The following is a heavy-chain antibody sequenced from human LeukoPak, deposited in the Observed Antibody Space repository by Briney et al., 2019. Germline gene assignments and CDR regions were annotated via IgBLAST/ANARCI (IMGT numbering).Heavy chain of an antibody. CDR1: GFTFSDYY. CDR3: ARDIHYYGSGSYYGAFDI. Sequence: PGGSLRLSCAASGFTFSDYYMSWIRQAPGKGLEWVSYISSSGSTIYYADSVKGRFTISRDNAKNSLYLQMNSLRAEDTAVYYCARDIHYYGSGSYYGAFDIWGQGTMVTVSS. D-gene: IGHD3-10*01. J-gene: IGHJ3*02. V-gene: IGHV3-11*04. CDR2: ISSSGSTI.